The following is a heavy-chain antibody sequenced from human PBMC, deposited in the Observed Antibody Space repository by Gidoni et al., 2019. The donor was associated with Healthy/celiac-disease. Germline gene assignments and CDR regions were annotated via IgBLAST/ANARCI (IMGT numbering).Heavy chain of an antibody. CDR1: GGSFSGYY. D-gene: IGHD6-25*01. CDR3: ARASFGTATMG. Sequence: QVQLQQWGAGLLKPSETLSLTCAVYGGSFSGYYWSWIRQPPGKGLEWIGEINHSGSTNYNPSLKSRVTISVDTSKNQFSLKLSSVTAADTAVYYCARASFGTATMGWGQGTLVTVSS. V-gene: IGHV4-34*01. CDR2: INHSGST. J-gene: IGHJ4*02.